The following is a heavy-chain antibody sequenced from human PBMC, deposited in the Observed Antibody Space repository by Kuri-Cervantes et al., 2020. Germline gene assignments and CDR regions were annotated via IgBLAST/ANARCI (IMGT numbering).Heavy chain of an antibody. J-gene: IGHJ4*02. CDR1: GYTFTGYY. V-gene: IGHV1-2*02. CDR3: ARARWSSGYYYYPFEY. CDR2: INPNSGGT. D-gene: IGHD3-22*01. Sequence: ASVKVSCRASGYTFTGYYMHWVRQAPGQGLEWMGWINPNSGGTNYAQKLQGRVTMTTDTSTSTAYMELRSLRSDDTAVYYCARARWSSGYYYYPFEYWGQGTLVTVSS.